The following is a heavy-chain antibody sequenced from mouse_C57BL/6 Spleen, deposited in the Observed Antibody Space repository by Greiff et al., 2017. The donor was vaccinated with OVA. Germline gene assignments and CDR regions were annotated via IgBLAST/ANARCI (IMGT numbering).Heavy chain of an antibody. D-gene: IGHD3-2*02. CDR3: TKWIGTAQATKDYAMDY. Sequence: QVQLKESGAELVRPGASVTLSCKASGYTFTDYEMHWVKQTPVHGLEWIGAIDPETGGTAYNQKFKGKAILTADKSSSTAYMKPRSLTSEDSAVYYCTKWIGTAQATKDYAMDYWGQGTSVTVSS. CDR2: IDPETGGT. CDR1: GYTFTDYE. J-gene: IGHJ4*01. V-gene: IGHV1-15*01.